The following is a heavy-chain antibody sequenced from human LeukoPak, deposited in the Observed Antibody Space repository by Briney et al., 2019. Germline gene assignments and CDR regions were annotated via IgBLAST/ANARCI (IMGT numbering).Heavy chain of an antibody. D-gene: IGHD3-10*01. CDR2: ISPYNGNT. CDR3: ATGGGDWYSDL. V-gene: IGHV1-18*01. CDR1: GYTFTNYD. J-gene: IGHJ2*01. Sequence: ASVKVSCMASGYTFTNYDISWVRQAPGKGLGWMGWISPYNGNTDSAQEFQGRITLTTDTSTSTAYMELRSLTSDDSAVYYCATGGGDWYSDLWGRGTLVTVSS.